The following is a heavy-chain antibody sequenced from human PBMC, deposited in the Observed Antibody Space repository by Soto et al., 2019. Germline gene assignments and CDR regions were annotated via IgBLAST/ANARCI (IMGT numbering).Heavy chain of an antibody. CDR3: ASQDVVGATSRY. D-gene: IGHD1-26*01. Sequence: PGGSLRLSCAASGFTFRDYYMSWIRQAPGKGLESVSYISSSGTTIYYADSVKGRFTISRDNAKNSQYLQMNSLRAEDTAVYYCASQDVVGATSRYWGQGTLVTVSS. J-gene: IGHJ4*02. CDR2: ISSSGTTI. CDR1: GFTFRDYY. V-gene: IGHV3-11*01.